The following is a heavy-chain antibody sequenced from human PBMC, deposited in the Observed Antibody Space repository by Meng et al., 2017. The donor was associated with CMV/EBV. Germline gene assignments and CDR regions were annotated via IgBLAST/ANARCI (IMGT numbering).Heavy chain of an antibody. CDR3: ARESTIFGVVITSYYYYGMGV. CDR2: ISSSSSYI. V-gene: IGHV3-21*01. Sequence: AGSLSLSCAVSGFTFSRYSMNWVRQATGKGLEWVSSISSSSSYIYYADSVKGRFTISRDNAKNSLYLQMNSLRAEDTAVYYCARESTIFGVVITSYYYYGMGVWGQGTTVTVSS. D-gene: IGHD3-3*01. CDR1: GFTFSRYS. J-gene: IGHJ6*02.